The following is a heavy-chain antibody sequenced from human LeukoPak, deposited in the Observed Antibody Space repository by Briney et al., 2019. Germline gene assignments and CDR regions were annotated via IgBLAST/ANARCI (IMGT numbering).Heavy chain of an antibody. CDR3: ASARIVGAPSALDI. V-gene: IGHV3-21*01. D-gene: IGHD1-26*01. J-gene: IGHJ3*02. Sequence: GGSLRLSCAASGFTFSSYSMNWVRQAPGKGLEWVSSISSSSSYIYYADSVKGRFTISRDNAKNSLYLQMNSLRAEDTAVYYCASARIVGAPSALDIWGQGTMVTVSS. CDR2: ISSSSSYI. CDR1: GFTFSSYS.